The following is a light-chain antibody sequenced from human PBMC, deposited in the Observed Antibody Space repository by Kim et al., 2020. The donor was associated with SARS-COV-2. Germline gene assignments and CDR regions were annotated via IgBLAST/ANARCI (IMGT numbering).Light chain of an antibody. CDR2: AAS. V-gene: IGKV1-12*01. CDR3: QQANSFPYS. Sequence: SGNRGGRVSITSQQSQGIRSWLAWYEPKPGNATKLLSYAASSWESGVPSRFSGSGSGKDFTLNSSSLQPEDVATYYGQQANSFPYSCGQGNK. J-gene: IGKJ2*03. CDR1: QGIRSW.